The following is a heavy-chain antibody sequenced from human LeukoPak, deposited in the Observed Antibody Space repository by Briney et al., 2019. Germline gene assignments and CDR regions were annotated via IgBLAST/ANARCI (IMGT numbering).Heavy chain of an antibody. V-gene: IGHV3-23*01. J-gene: IGHJ4*02. Sequence: QSGGSLRLSCAASGFTFSNYAMSWVRQAPGKGLEWVSVISNSGGSTYYADSVKGRFTISRDNFKNTLYLQMNSLRAEDTAIYYCAKVRAIFGVIGSFDYWGQGTLVTVSS. CDR3: AKVRAIFGVIGSFDY. CDR2: ISNSGGST. D-gene: IGHD3-3*01. CDR1: GFTFSNYA.